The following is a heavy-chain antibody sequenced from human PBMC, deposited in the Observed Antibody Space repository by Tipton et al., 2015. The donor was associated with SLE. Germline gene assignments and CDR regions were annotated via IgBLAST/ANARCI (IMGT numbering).Heavy chain of an antibody. CDR2: INAYNGNT. D-gene: IGHD1-7*01. CDR1: GYTFTSYG. CDR3: ARQELNQLELKGYYYYMDV. Sequence: QSGAEVKKPGASVKVSCKASGYTFTSYGISWVRQAPGQGLEWMGWINAYNGNTNYAQKLQGRVTMTTDTSTSTAYMELRSLRSDDTAVYYCARQELNQLELKGYYYYMDVWGKGTTVTVSS. V-gene: IGHV1-18*01. J-gene: IGHJ6*03.